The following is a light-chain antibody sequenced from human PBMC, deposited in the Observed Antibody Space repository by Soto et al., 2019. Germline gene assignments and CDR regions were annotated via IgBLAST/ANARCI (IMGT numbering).Light chain of an antibody. CDR2: DAS. Sequence: DIQMTQSPSTLSASVGDRVSITCRASQSINIWLAWYQQKPGKAPNLLIYDASTLESGVPSRFSGSGSGTEFSITISSLQPDDFATYYCQQYYYYWTFGQGTKVEIK. J-gene: IGKJ1*01. CDR3: QQYYYYWT. V-gene: IGKV1-5*01. CDR1: QSINIW.